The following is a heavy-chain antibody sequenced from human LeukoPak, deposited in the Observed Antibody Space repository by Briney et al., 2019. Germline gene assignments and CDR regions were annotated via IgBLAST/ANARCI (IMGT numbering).Heavy chain of an antibody. CDR3: ARPNPHFDY. D-gene: IGHD1-14*01. CDR1: GFTFSDHY. CDR2: IRDKANSYPT. V-gene: IGHV3-72*01. J-gene: IGHJ4*02. Sequence: GRSLRLSCAVSGFTFSDHYMDWVRQAPGKGLEWIGRIRDKANSYPTAYAASVKGRFTISRDDSKNSVYLQMNSLKTEDTAVYYCARPNPHFDYWGRGTLVTVSS.